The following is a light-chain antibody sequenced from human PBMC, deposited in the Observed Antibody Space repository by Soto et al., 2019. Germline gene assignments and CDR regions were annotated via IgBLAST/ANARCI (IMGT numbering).Light chain of an antibody. CDR1: QSFSSY. V-gene: IGKV3-11*01. Sequence: EIVLTQSPATLSLSPGERATLSCRASQSFSSYLAWYQQKPGQAPSLLIYDASNRATGIPARFSGSGSGTDFTLTIRSLEPEDLAVYYCQQRSNWPLTFGGGTKVDIK. J-gene: IGKJ4*01. CDR3: QQRSNWPLT. CDR2: DAS.